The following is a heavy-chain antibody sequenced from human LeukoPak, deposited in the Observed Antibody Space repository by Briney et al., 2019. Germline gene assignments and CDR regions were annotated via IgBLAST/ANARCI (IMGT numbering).Heavy chain of an antibody. Sequence: PGGSLRLSGAASGFTFSSYGMHWVRQAPGKGLEWVAVIWYDGSNKYYADSVKGRFTISRDNSKNTLNLQMNSLRAEDTAVYYCASFGAGYGSGSYYYYGMDVWGQGTTVTVSS. CDR2: IWYDGSNK. CDR3: ASFGAGYGSGSYYYYGMDV. CDR1: GFTFSSYG. D-gene: IGHD3-10*01. V-gene: IGHV3-33*01. J-gene: IGHJ6*02.